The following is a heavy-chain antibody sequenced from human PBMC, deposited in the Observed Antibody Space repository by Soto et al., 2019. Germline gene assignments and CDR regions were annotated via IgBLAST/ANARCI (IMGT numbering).Heavy chain of an antibody. J-gene: IGHJ4*02. V-gene: IGHV4-4*07. Sequence: QVQLQESGPGLVKPSETLSLTCNVSGDSMSKYYWSWVRQPAGKGLEWIGRIWTSGSTNYNPSLQSRVTMSIDTSNKHLSLDVKSVTAADTAVYYCARTVGSAYYFDFWGQGVLGTVSS. CDR3: ARTVGSAYYFDF. CDR2: IWTSGST. D-gene: IGHD4-17*01. CDR1: GDSMSKYY.